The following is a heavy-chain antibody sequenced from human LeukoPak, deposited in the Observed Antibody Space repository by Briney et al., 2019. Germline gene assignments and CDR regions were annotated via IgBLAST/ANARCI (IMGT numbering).Heavy chain of an antibody. D-gene: IGHD1-26*01. V-gene: IGHV3-21*01. CDR2: ISSSSSYI. Sequence: GGSLRLSCAASGFTFSSYSMNWVRQAPGKGLEWVSSISSSSSYIYYADSVKGRFTISRDNAKNSLYLQMNSLRAEDTAVYYCARVRGGSSMYDYWGQGTLVTVSS. CDR3: ARVRGGSSMYDY. CDR1: GFTFSSYS. J-gene: IGHJ4*02.